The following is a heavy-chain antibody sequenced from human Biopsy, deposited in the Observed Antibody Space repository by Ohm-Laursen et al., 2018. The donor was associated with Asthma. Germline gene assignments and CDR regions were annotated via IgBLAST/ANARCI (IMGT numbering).Heavy chain of an antibody. Sequence: SLRLSCTASGVDLSSYVMNWVRQAPGKGLEWVAVIAYDGSKKYYADSVKGRFTISRDNSKNTLYLQMDSLRGVDTAVYYCAKGRYKWNDGYYGLDVWGQGTTVTVSS. J-gene: IGHJ6*02. V-gene: IGHV3-30*18. D-gene: IGHD1-20*01. CDR1: GVDLSSYV. CDR3: AKGRYKWNDGYYGLDV. CDR2: IAYDGSKK.